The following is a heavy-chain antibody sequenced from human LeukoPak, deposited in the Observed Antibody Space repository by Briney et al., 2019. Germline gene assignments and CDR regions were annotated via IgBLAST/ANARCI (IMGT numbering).Heavy chain of an antibody. CDR2: INHSGST. Sequence: PSETLSLTCAVYGGSFSGYYWSWIRQPPGKGLEWIGEINHSGSTNYNPSLKSRVTISVDTSKNQFSRKLSSVTAADTAVYYCARLGGDGYNTDFDYWGQGTLVTVSS. CDR3: ARLGGDGYNTDFDY. V-gene: IGHV4-34*01. J-gene: IGHJ4*02. CDR1: GGSFSGYY. D-gene: IGHD5-24*01.